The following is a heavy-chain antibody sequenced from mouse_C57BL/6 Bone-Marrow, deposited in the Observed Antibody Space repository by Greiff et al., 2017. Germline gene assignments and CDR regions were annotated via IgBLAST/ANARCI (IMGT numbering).Heavy chain of an antibody. Sequence: QVQLKQPGAELVKPGASVKVSCKASGYTFTSYWMHWVKQRPGQGLEWIGRIHPSDSDTNYNQKFKGKATLTVDKSSSTAYMQLSSLTSEDSAVYYCAIGTYDFYYYAMDYWGQGTSVTVSS. J-gene: IGHJ4*01. CDR3: AIGTYDFYYYAMDY. V-gene: IGHV1-74*01. D-gene: IGHD2-4*01. CDR1: GYTFTSYW. CDR2: IHPSDSDT.